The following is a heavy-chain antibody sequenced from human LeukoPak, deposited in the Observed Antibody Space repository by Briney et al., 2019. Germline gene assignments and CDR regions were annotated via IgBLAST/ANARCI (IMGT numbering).Heavy chain of an antibody. V-gene: IGHV1-69*04. CDR3: ASADRAAAGTFDY. Sequence: SVKVSCKASGGTFSSYAISWVRQAPGQGLEWMGRIIPILGIANYAQKFQGRVTITADKSTSTAYMELSSLRSEDTAVYYCASADRAAAGTFDYWGQGTLVTVSP. D-gene: IGHD6-13*01. CDR1: GGTFSSYA. J-gene: IGHJ4*02. CDR2: IIPILGIA.